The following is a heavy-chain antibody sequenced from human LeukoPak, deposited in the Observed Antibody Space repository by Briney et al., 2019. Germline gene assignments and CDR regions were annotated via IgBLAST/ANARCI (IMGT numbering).Heavy chain of an antibody. CDR2: INPNSGGT. Sequence: PSVKVSCKASGYTFTGYYMHWVRQAPGQGLEWMGRINPNSGGTNYAQKFQGRVTMTRDTSISTAYMELSRLRSDDTAVYYCARVDTAMGSFYYYYYYMDVWGKGTTVTVSS. J-gene: IGHJ6*03. CDR3: ARVDTAMGSFYYYYYYMDV. V-gene: IGHV1-2*06. D-gene: IGHD5-18*01. CDR1: GYTFTGYY.